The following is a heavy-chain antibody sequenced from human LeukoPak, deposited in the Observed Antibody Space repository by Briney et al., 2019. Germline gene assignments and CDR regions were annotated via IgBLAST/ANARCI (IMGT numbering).Heavy chain of an antibody. Sequence: PGGSLRLSCAASGFTFSNAWMSWVRQAPGKGLEWVGRIKSKTDGGTTDYAAPVKGRFTIPRDDSKNTLYLQMNSLKTEDTAVYYCTTAPYYTTDYGDYYYYYGMDVWGQGTTVTVSS. J-gene: IGHJ6*02. CDR1: GFTFSNAW. CDR2: IKSKTDGGTT. D-gene: IGHD4-17*01. CDR3: TTAPYYTTDYGDYYYYYGMDV. V-gene: IGHV3-15*01.